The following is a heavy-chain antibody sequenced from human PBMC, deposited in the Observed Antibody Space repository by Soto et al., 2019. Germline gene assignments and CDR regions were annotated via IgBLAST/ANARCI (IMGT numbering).Heavy chain of an antibody. J-gene: IGHJ3*02. Sequence: PSETLSLTCTVSGGSISSYYWSWIRQPPGKGLEWIGYIYYCGSTNYNPSLKSRVTISVDTSKNQFSLKLSSVTAADTAVYYCARVLPSYEQPYDAFDIWGQGTMVTVSS. V-gene: IGHV4-59*01. D-gene: IGHD6-13*01. CDR2: IYYCGST. CDR1: GGSISSYY. CDR3: ARVLPSYEQPYDAFDI.